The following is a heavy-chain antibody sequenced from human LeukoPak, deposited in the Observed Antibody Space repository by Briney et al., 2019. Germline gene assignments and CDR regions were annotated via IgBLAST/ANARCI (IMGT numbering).Heavy chain of an antibody. V-gene: IGHV4-31*03. D-gene: IGHD3-10*01. J-gene: IGHJ5*02. CDR2: IYYSGST. CDR1: GGSISSGGYY. CDR3: ARGGETYGSGSYGLNWFDP. Sequence: PSETLSLTCTVSGGSISSGGYYWSWIRQHPGKGLEWIGYIYYSGSTYYNPSLKSRVTISVDTSKNQFSLKLSSVTAADTAVYYCARGGETYGSGSYGLNWFDPWGQGTLVTVSS.